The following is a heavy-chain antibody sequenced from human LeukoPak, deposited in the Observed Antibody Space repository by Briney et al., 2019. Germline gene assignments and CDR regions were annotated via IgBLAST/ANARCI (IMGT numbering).Heavy chain of an antibody. Sequence: GGSLRLSCVVSEISVRGNYMTWVRQAPGKGLEWVSVIYPGGSTFYADSVKGRFTISRDTSDNKLYLLMNSLRAEDSAEYYCARGGYHYMDVWGKGTTVTVSS. D-gene: IGHD6-13*01. J-gene: IGHJ6*03. V-gene: IGHV3-53*01. CDR1: EISVRGNY. CDR2: IYPGGST. CDR3: ARGGYHYMDV.